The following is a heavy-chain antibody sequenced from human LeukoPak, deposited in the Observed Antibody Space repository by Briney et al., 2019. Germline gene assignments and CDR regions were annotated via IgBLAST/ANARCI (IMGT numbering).Heavy chain of an antibody. V-gene: IGHV4-59*08. J-gene: IGHJ4*02. CDR2: IYYSGST. CDR3: AKHYSGSFYY. D-gene: IGHD1-26*01. Sequence: PSETLSLTCTVSGGSISDYYWSWIRQPPGKGLEWIGYIYYSGSTNYNPSLTSRVTMSVDTSKNQFSLKLSSVTAADTAVYYCAKHYSGSFYYWGQGTLVTVSS. CDR1: GGSISDYY.